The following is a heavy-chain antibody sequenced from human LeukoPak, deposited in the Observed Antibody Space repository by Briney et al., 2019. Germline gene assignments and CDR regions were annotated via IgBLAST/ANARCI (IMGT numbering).Heavy chain of an antibody. J-gene: IGHJ4*02. V-gene: IGHV3-33*01. CDR2: IWYDGSNK. D-gene: IGHD3-9*01. CDR3: ARDIRYFDWSYFDY. CDR1: GFTFSSYG. Sequence: GGSLRLSCAASGFTFSSYGMHWVRQAPGKGLEWVAVIWYDGSNKYYADSVKGRFTISRDNSKNTLYLQMNSLRAEDTAVYYCARDIRYFDWSYFDYWGQGTQVTVSS.